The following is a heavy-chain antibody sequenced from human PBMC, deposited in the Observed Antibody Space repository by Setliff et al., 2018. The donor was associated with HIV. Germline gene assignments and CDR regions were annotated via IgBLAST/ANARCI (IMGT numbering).Heavy chain of an antibody. CDR3: AVGYYYDSSGYWPNY. D-gene: IGHD3-22*01. J-gene: IGHJ4*02. CDR2: IVVGSGNT. V-gene: IGHV1-58*01. Sequence: SVKVSCKASGGTFSSYAVQWVRQARGQRLEWIGWIVVGSGNTNYAQKFQERVTITRDMSTSTAYMELSSLRSEDTAVYYCAVGYYYDSSGYWPNYWGQGTLVTVSS. CDR1: GGTFSSYA.